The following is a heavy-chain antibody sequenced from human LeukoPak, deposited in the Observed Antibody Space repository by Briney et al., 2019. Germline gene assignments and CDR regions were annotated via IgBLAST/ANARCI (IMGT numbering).Heavy chain of an antibody. J-gene: IGHJ4*02. CDR2: ISWNSGST. CDR3: AKDMTTVTTSGSDY. CDR1: GFTFSSYA. D-gene: IGHD4-17*01. V-gene: IGHV3-9*01. Sequence: PGGSLRLSCAASGFTFSSYAMSWVRQVPGKGLEWVSGISWNSGSTGYADSVKGRFTISRDNAKNSLYLQMNSLRAEDTALYYCAKDMTTVTTSGSDYWGQGTLVTVSS.